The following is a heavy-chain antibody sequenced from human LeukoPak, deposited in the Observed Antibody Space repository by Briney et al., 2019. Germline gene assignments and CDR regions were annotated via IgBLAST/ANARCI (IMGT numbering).Heavy chain of an antibody. J-gene: IGHJ4*02. Sequence: SETLSLTCTVSRGSISGSIRSYYWSWLRQPPGKGLEWMGYISSSGSVNDNPSLRSRVTISVDTSKNQFFLSLSSVSAADTAVYYCARIPLGYSGAYYFDYWGQGTLVTVSP. D-gene: IGHD5-12*01. CDR1: RGSISGSIRSYY. V-gene: IGHV4-4*09. CDR3: ARIPLGYSGAYYFDY. CDR2: ISSSGSV.